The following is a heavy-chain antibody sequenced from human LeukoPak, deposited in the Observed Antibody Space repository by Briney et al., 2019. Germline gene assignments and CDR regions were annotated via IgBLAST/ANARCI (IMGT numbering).Heavy chain of an antibody. D-gene: IGHD2-2*01. CDR2: INHSGST. V-gene: IGHV4-34*01. CDR3: ARGPSDGYCSSTSCYGKDNWFDP. J-gene: IGHJ5*02. CDR1: GGSFSGYY. Sequence: PSETLSLTCAVYGGSFSGYYWSWIRQPPGKGLEWIGEINHSGSTNYNPSLKSRATISVDTSKNQFSLKLSSVTAADTAVYYCARGPSDGYCSSTSCYGKDNWFDPWGQGTLVTVSS.